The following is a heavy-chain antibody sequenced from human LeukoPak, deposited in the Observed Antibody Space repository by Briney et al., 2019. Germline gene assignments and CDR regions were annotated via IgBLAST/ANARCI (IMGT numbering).Heavy chain of an antibody. CDR1: GFTFSSYW. J-gene: IGHJ4*02. D-gene: IGHD1-26*01. CDR2: IGSSSYT. CDR3: ARGGQELDN. Sequence: PGGSLRLSCAASGFTFSSYWMSWVRQAPGKGLEWVSYIGSSSYTNYADSVKGRFTISRDNAKNSLYLQMSGLRADDTAVYYCARGGQELDNWGQGTLVTVSS. V-gene: IGHV3-21*05.